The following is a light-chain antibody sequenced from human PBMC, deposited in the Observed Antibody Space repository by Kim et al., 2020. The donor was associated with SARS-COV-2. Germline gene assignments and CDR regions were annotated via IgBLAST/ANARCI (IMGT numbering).Light chain of an antibody. Sequence: QLVLTQSPSASASLGASVKLTCTLSSGHSSYAIAWHQQQPEKGPRYLMKLNNDGSHSKGDGIPDRFSGSSSGAERYLTISSRQSEDEADYYCQTWGTGIRVFGGGTQLTVL. CDR3: QTWGTGIRV. CDR2: LNNDGSH. CDR1: SGHSSYA. J-gene: IGLJ3*02. V-gene: IGLV4-69*02.